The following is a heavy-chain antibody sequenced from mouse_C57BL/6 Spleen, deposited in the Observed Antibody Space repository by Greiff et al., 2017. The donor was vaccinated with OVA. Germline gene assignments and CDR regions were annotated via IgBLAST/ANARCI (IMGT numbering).Heavy chain of an antibody. J-gene: IGHJ1*03. CDR1: GFTFSSYG. D-gene: IGHD2-2*01. CDR2: ISSGGSYT. CDR3: ARGGYDGYFDV. Sequence: EVQRVESGGDLVKPGGSLKLSCAASGFTFSSYGMSWVRQTPDKRLEWVATISSGGSYTYYPDSVKGRFTISRDNAKNTLYLQMSSLKSEDTAMYYCARGGYDGYFDVWGTGTTVTVSS. V-gene: IGHV5-6*01.